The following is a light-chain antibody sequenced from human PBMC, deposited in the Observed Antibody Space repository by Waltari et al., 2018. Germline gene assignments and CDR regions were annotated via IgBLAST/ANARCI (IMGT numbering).Light chain of an antibody. CDR1: QSLEHGNGNTY. CDR2: QIS. CDR3: MQATEFPRT. Sequence: DIVMTQTPLSSSVTPGQPASISCRASQSLEHGNGNTYLSWLHQRPGQPPRLLIYQISNLFSWVPDRFSGSGAGTDFTLTISRVEAEDVGVYYCMQATEFPRTFGQGTKVEIK. J-gene: IGKJ2*02. V-gene: IGKV2-24*01.